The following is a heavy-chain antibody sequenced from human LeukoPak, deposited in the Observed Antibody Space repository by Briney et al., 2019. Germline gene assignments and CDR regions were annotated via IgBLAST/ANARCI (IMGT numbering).Heavy chain of an antibody. J-gene: IGHJ3*02. CDR1: GLTFSTYA. CDR2: ISSTSNYI. Sequence: GGSLRLSCAASGLTFSTYAISWVRQAPGKGLEWVSSISSTSNYIFYADSVRGRFTISRDNAKNSLYLQMDSLRAEDTAVYYCARGGIITSYAFEIWGQGAMVTVSS. V-gene: IGHV3-21*01. CDR3: ARGGIITSYAFEI. D-gene: IGHD1-26*01.